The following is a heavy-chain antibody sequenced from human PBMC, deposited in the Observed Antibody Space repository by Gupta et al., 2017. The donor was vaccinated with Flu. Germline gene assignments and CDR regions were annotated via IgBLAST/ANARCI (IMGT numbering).Heavy chain of an antibody. D-gene: IGHD2-15*01. Sequence: QAPGKGLEWVSSISSSSSYIYYADSVKGRFTISRDNAKNSLYLQMNSLRAEDTAVYYCAGWYCSGGSCYSDYYYYYGMDVWGQGTTVTVSS. CDR2: ISSSSSYI. V-gene: IGHV3-21*01. J-gene: IGHJ6*02. CDR3: AGWYCSGGSCYSDYYYYYGMDV.